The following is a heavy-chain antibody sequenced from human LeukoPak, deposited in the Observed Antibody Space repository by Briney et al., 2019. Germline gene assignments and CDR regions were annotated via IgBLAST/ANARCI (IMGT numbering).Heavy chain of an antibody. V-gene: IGHV3-33*01. CDR1: GFTFSSYG. CDR3: ARDRFTMVRGVSLGAV. J-gene: IGHJ6*04. Sequence: HPGRSLRLSRAASGFTFSSYGMHWVRQAPGKGLEWVAVIWYDGSNKYYADSVEGRFTISRDNSKNTLYLQMNSLRAEDTAVYYCARDRFTMVRGVSLGAVWGKGTTVTVSS. CDR2: IWYDGSNK. D-gene: IGHD3-10*01.